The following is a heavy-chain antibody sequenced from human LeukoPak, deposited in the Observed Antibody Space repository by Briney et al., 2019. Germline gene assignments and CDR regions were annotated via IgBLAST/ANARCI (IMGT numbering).Heavy chain of an antibody. CDR2: IYYSGST. V-gene: IGHV4-59*08. J-gene: IGHJ4*02. CDR3: ARHNYYGSGSYDY. D-gene: IGHD3-10*01. CDR1: GGSISSYY. Sequence: SETLSLTCTVSGGSISSYYWSWIRQPPGKGLEWIGYIYYSGSTNYNPSLKIRVTISVDTSKNQFSLKLSSVTAADTAVYYCARHNYYGSGSYDYWGQGTLVTVSS.